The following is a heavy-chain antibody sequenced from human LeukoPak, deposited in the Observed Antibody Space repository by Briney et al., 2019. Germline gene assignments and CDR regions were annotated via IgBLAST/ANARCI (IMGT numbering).Heavy chain of an antibody. CDR2: AGNKAVSYNT. CDR1: GFTFNDHY. D-gene: IGHD2-21*02. V-gene: IGHV3-72*01. Sequence: HTGGSLRLSCAASGFTFNDHYMVWLRQAPGKGLEWVGRAGNKAVSYNTDYAASVRGRFTISRDDSKNSLFLQMNSLKTEDTAVYYCTRRVLGGDCYYDYWGQGTLVTVSS. J-gene: IGHJ4*02. CDR3: TRRVLGGDCYYDY.